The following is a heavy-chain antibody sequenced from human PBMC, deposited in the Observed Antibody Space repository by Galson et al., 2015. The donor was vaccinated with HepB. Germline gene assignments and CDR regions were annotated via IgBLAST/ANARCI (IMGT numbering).Heavy chain of an antibody. D-gene: IGHD2-2*02. Sequence: SLRLSCAASGFTFSSYGMHWVRQAPGKGLEWVAFIRYDGSNKYYADSVKGRFTISRDNSKNTLYLQVNSLRAEDTAVYYCAKDHCRSTSCYKGGFDYWGQGTLVTVSS. CDR1: GFTFSSYG. J-gene: IGHJ4*02. CDR3: AKDHCRSTSCYKGGFDY. CDR2: IRYDGSNK. V-gene: IGHV3-30*02.